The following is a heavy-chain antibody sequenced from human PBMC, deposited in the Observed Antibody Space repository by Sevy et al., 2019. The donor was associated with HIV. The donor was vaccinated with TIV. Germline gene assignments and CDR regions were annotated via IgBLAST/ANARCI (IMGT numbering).Heavy chain of an antibody. CDR1: GFTFKYHG. D-gene: IGHD2-15*01. J-gene: IGHJ4*02. Sequence: GGSLRLSCAASGFTFKYHGMHWVRQAPGKGLEWLSLISIDGSNKYYADSVKGRFTISRDNAKNTVSVQMNSLRPEDTAMYYCAKDGGHIDIDYWGQGILVTVSS. V-gene: IGHV3-30*18. CDR2: ISIDGSNK. CDR3: AKDGGHIDIDY.